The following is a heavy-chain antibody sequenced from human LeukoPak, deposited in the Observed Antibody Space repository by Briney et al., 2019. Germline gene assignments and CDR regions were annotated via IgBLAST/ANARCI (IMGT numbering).Heavy chain of an antibody. CDR3: ARDLMDYYDSSGYYGS. D-gene: IGHD3-22*01. CDR2: IIPIFGTA. CDR1: GGTLSSYA. J-gene: IGHJ5*02. V-gene: IGHV1-69*01. Sequence: GSSVKVSCKASGGTLSSYAISWVRQAPGQGLEWMGGIIPIFGTANYAQKFQGRVTITADESTSTAYMELSSLRSEDTAVYYCARDLMDYYDSSGYYGSWGQGTLVTVSS.